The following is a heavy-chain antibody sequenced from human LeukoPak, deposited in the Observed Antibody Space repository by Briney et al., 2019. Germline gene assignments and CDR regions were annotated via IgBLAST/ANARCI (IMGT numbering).Heavy chain of an antibody. Sequence: PGGSLRLSCAASGFSFSNAWMSWVRQAPGKGLEWIGRIKSKSDGGTTDYAAPVKGRFTISRDDSKNTLYLQVNSLTAEDTAVYYCATYGGVKVWGQGTLVTVSS. CDR2: IKSKSDGGTT. V-gene: IGHV3-15*01. D-gene: IGHD4-23*01. CDR3: ATYGGVKV. J-gene: IGHJ4*02. CDR1: GFSFSNAW.